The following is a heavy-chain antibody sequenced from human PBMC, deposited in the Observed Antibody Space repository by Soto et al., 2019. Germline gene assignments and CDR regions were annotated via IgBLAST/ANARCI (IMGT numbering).Heavy chain of an antibody. J-gene: IGHJ3*02. CDR1: GGTFSSYA. D-gene: IGHD3-22*01. CDR3: ARGVNEYYYDSGAFDI. Sequence: SVKVSCKASGGTFSSYAISWVRQAPGQGLEWMGGIIPIFGTANYAQKFQGRVTITADESTSTAYMELSSLRSEDTAVYYCARGVNEYYYDSGAFDIWGQGTMVTVSS. V-gene: IGHV1-69*13. CDR2: IIPIFGTA.